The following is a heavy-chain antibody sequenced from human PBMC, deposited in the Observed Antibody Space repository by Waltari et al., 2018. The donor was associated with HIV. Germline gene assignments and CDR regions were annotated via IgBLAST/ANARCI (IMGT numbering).Heavy chain of an antibody. CDR2: IKQDGNEK. CDR3: ARAYSGTYRIGDY. CDR1: GFTFSKYW. D-gene: IGHD1-26*01. V-gene: IGHV3-7*02. J-gene: IGHJ4*02. Sequence: EVQLVETGGALVQPGGSLRVSCVASGFTFSKYWMTWVRRAPGKELGWVANIKQDGNEKNYLDSVKGRFTISRDNAKNSLYLQMNNLRDEDSATYYCARAYSGTYRIGDYWGQGTLVTVSS.